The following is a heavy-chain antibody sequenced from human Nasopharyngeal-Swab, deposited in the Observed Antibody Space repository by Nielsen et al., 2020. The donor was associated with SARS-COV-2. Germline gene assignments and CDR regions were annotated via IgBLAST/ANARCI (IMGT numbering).Heavy chain of an antibody. CDR1: GGTFSSYA. CDR2: IIPIFGTA. Sequence: SVKVSYKASGGTFSSYAISWVRQAPGQGLEWMGGIIPIFGTANYAQKFQGRVTITADESTSTAYMELSSLRSEDTAVYYCARTEGYCSSTSCYPWWYFDLWGRGTLVTVSS. D-gene: IGHD2-2*01. J-gene: IGHJ2*01. CDR3: ARTEGYCSSTSCYPWWYFDL. V-gene: IGHV1-69*13.